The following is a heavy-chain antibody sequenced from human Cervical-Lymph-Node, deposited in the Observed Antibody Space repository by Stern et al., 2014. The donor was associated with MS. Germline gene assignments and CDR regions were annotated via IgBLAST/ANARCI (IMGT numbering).Heavy chain of an antibody. CDR2: IDWDDDK. Sequence: QIPLQESGPALVKPTQTLTLTCTFSGFSLSTSGMCVNWIRQPPGKALEWLARIDWDDDKYYSTSLKTRLTISKDTSKNQVVLTMTNMDPVDTATYYCARMTLYSSSGAEFDYWGQGTLVTVSS. CDR1: GFSLSTSGMC. J-gene: IGHJ4*02. CDR3: ARMTLYSSSGAEFDY. D-gene: IGHD6-6*01. V-gene: IGHV2-70*15.